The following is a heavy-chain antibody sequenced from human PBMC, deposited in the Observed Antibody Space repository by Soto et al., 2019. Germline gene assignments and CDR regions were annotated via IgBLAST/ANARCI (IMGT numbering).Heavy chain of an antibody. CDR3: ASLPRGSTRYYYYMDV. V-gene: IGHV4-34*01. D-gene: IGHD2-2*01. CDR1: GGSFSGYY. CDR2: INHSGST. Sequence: PSETLSLTCAVYGGSFSGYYWSWIRQPPGKGLEWIGEINHSGSTNYNPSLKSRVTISVDTSKNQFSLKLSSVTAADTAVYYCASLPRGSTRYYYYMDVWGKGTTVTVS. J-gene: IGHJ6*03.